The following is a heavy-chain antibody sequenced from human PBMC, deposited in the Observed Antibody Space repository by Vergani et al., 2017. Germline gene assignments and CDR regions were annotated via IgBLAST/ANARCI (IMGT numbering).Heavy chain of an antibody. J-gene: IGHJ1*01. CDR2: IYYTGTT. CDR3: TRHGRSGWAGYFQH. CDR1: GVSIGSNSYY. D-gene: IGHD6-19*01. V-gene: IGHV4-39*01. Sequence: QLQLQESGPGLVKPSETLSLTCTVSGVSIGSNSYYWGWIRQPPGKGLEWIGTIYYTGTTYYNEAHNSRLTISVDTSKNQFSLNLTSVTAADTAVYYCTRHGRSGWAGYFQHWGQGTLVTASS.